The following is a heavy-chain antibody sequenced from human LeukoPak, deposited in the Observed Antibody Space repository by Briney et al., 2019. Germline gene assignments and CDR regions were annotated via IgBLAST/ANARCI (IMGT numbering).Heavy chain of an antibody. CDR2: ISWDGGST. D-gene: IGHD3-10*01. J-gene: IGHJ4*02. CDR1: GFTFDDYT. CDR3: AKDVDGSGSYSIFDY. Sequence: GGSLRLSCAASGFTFDDYTMHWVRQAPGKGLEWVSLISWDGGSTYYADSVKGRFTISRDNSKNTLYLQMNSLRAEDTAVYYCAKDVDGSGSYSIFDYWGQGTLVTVSS. V-gene: IGHV3-43*01.